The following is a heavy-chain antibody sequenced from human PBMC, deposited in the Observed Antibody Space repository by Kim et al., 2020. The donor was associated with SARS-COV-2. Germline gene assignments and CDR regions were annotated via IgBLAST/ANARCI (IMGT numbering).Heavy chain of an antibody. CDR3: ARDLIVRGVQDY. Sequence: SETLSLTCTVSGYSISSGYYWGWIRQPPGKGLEWIGSIYHSGSTYYNPSLKSRVTISVDTSKNQFSLKLSSVTAADTAVYYCARDLIVRGVQDYWGQGTL. D-gene: IGHD3-10*01. J-gene: IGHJ4*02. V-gene: IGHV4-38-2*02. CDR2: IYHSGST. CDR1: GYSISSGYY.